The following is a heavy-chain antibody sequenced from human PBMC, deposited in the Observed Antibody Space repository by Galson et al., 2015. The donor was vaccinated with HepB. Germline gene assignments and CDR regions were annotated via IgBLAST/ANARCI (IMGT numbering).Heavy chain of an antibody. D-gene: IGHD1-26*01. V-gene: IGHV3-23*01. CDR2: ISGTGGST. CDR3: AKDVFDNWDTWTSGDY. CDR1: GFTFYRYA. Sequence: SLRLSCAASGFTFYRYAMSWVRQAPGKGLEWVSAISGTGGSTYYADSVKGRFTISRDNSKNTLYLQMNSLRAEDTALYYCAKDVFDNWDTWTSGDYWGQGTLVTVSS. J-gene: IGHJ4*02.